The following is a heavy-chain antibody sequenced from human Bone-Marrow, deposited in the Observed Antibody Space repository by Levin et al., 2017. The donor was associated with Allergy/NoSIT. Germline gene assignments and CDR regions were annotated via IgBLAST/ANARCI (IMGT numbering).Heavy chain of an antibody. D-gene: IGHD3-3*01. CDR3: AHTHYDFWSGKPHAAFDI. J-gene: IGHJ3*02. Sequence: ASGPTLVKPTQTLTLTCTFSGFSLSSSGVRVGWIRQPPGKALEWLALIYWDDDERYSPSLKSRLTITKDTSKNQVVLTMTNMDPVDTATYYCAHTHYDFWSGKPHAAFDIWGQGTMVTVSS. CDR1: GFSLSSSGVR. V-gene: IGHV2-5*02. CDR2: IYWDDDE.